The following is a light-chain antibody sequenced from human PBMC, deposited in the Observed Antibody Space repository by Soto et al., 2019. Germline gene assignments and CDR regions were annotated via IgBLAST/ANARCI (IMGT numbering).Light chain of an antibody. J-gene: IGKJ1*01. CDR1: QTISSW. CDR2: KAS. CDR3: QHYNSYSEA. V-gene: IGKV1-5*03. Sequence: DIQMTKSPSTLSGSVADRVTITCRASQTISSWLAWYQQKPGKAPKLLIYKASTLKSGVPSRFSGSGSGTEFTLTISSLQPDDFATYYCQHYNSYSEAFGQGAKVDTK.